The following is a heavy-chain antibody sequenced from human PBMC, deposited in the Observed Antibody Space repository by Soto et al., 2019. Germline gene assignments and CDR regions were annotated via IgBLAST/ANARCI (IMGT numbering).Heavy chain of an antibody. CDR3: ARVHYYDSSGYSH. D-gene: IGHD3-22*01. Sequence: GGSLRLSCAASGFTFSWYSMNWVRQAPGKGLEWVSSISSSSSYIYYADSVKGRFTISRDNAKNSLYLQMNSLRAEDTAVYYCARVHYYDSSGYSHWGPGTLLTVSS. V-gene: IGHV3-21*01. CDR1: GFTFSWYS. CDR2: ISSSSSYI. J-gene: IGHJ4*02.